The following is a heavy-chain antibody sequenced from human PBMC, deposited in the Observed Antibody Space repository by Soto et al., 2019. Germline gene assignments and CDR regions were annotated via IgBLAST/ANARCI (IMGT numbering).Heavy chain of an antibody. D-gene: IGHD1-7*01. J-gene: IGHJ6*02. CDR2: IIPIFGTA. V-gene: IGHV1-69*13. CDR1: GGTFSSYA. Sequence: SVKVSCKASGGTFSSYAISWVRQAPGQGLEWMGGIIPIFGTANYAQKFQGRVTITADESTSTAYMELSSLGSEDTAVYYCAGPPELTRIYYYYGMDVWGQGTTVTVSS. CDR3: AGPPELTRIYYYYGMDV.